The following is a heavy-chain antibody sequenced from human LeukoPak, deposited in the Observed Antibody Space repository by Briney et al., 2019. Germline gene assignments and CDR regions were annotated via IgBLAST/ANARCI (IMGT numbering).Heavy chain of an antibody. Sequence: GGSLRLSCAASGFTVSKTYMSWVRQAPGKGLEWVSVIHNGGTTNYADSAKGRFTITRDYSENTVNLQMNSLRVEDTAVSYCARLNRGSYYYHGMDVWGQGTTVTVSS. CDR1: GFTVSKTY. D-gene: IGHD1-26*01. J-gene: IGHJ6*02. V-gene: IGHV3-53*01. CDR2: IHNGGTT. CDR3: ARLNRGSYYYHGMDV.